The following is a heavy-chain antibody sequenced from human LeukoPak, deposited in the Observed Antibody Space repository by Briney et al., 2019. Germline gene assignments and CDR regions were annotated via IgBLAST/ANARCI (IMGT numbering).Heavy chain of an antibody. CDR3: ARDVPSAWGTLNY. CDR1: GFTFDNHE. Sequence: GGSLRLSCRASGFTFDNHEMKWVRRAPGKGLEWISYISSVSSTIYYADSVKGRFTISRDNVKNTLYLQMNSLRIEDTAVYYCARDVPSAWGTLNYWGQGTLVTVSS. V-gene: IGHV3-48*03. D-gene: IGHD3-16*01. J-gene: IGHJ4*02. CDR2: ISSVSSTI.